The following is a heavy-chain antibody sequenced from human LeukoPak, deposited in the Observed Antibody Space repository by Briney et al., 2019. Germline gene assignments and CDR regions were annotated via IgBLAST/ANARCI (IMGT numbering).Heavy chain of an antibody. CDR2: ISYDGSNK. CDR1: GFTFSSYG. V-gene: IGHV3-30*18. D-gene: IGHD3-22*01. CDR3: AKGKYYDSSGYYYY. Sequence: PGGSLRLSCAASGFTFSSYGMHWVRQAPGKGLEWVAVISYDGSNKYYADSVKGRFTISRDNSKNTLYLQMNSLRAEDTAVYYCAKGKYYDSSGYYYYWGQGTLVTVSS. J-gene: IGHJ4*02.